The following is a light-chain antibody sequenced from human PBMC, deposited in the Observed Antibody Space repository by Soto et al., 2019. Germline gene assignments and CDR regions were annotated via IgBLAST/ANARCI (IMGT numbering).Light chain of an antibody. J-gene: IGKJ1*01. CDR3: QHYGTSLWT. CDR1: QSVSSSF. Sequence: EIMLTQSPGTLSLSPGERATLSCRASQSVSSSFLAWYQQKPGQAPRLLIYGASIRATGIPDRFSGSGSGTDFTLTISRLEPEDFAMSFCQHYGTSLWTFGQGTKVEIK. CDR2: GAS. V-gene: IGKV3-20*01.